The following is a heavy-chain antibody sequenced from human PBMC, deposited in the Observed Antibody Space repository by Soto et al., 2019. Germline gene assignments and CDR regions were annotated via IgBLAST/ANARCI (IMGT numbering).Heavy chain of an antibody. CDR2: ISAYNGNT. J-gene: IGHJ4*02. D-gene: IGHD3-22*01. Sequence: QVQLVQSGAEVKKPGASVKVSCKASGYTFTSYGISWVRQAPGQGLEWMGWISAYNGNTNYAQKLQGRVTMTTDTSTSTAYTELRSLRSDDTAVYYCAREGGRGTMIVVASRTHFDYWGQGTLVTVSS. CDR3: AREGGRGTMIVVASRTHFDY. V-gene: IGHV1-18*01. CDR1: GYTFTSYG.